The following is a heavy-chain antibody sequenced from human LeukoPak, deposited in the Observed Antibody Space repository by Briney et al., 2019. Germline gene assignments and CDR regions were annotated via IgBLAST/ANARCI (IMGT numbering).Heavy chain of an antibody. D-gene: IGHD2-2*02. V-gene: IGHV4-4*09. CDR1: GGSISSYY. J-gene: IGHJ5*02. Sequence: TSETLSLTCSVSGGSISSYYWSWIRQPPGKGLEWIGYIYTSGSTNYNPSLKSRVTISVDPSKNQFSLKLSSVTAADTAVYYCARHLGYCSSTSCYSWFDPWGQGTLVTLSS. CDR2: IYTSGST. CDR3: ARHLGYCSSTSCYSWFDP.